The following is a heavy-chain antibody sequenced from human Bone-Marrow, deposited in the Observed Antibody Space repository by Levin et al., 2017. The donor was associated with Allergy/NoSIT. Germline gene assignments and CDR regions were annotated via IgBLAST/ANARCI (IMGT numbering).Heavy chain of an antibody. D-gene: IGHD2-2*01. CDR2: ISSSSGTI. CDR3: ARDGHCSSTSCYFDLDY. V-gene: IGHV3-48*02. CDR1: GFTFSSYS. J-gene: IGHJ4*02. Sequence: GGSLRLSCAASGFTFSSYSVNWVRQAPGKGLEWVSYISSSSGTIYYADSVKGRFTISRDNAKNSLYLQMNSLRDEDTAVYYCARDGHCSSTSCYFDLDYWGQGTLVTVSS.